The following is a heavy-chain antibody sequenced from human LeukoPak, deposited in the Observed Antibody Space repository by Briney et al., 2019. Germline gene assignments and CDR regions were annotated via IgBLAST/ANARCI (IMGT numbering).Heavy chain of an antibody. Sequence: GGSLRLSCAASGFTFSSYWMHWVRQAPGKGLVWVSRINTDGSSTSYADSVEGRFTISRDNTKNTLYLQMNSLRAEDTAVYHCARDFLSYPDYWGQGTLVTVSS. D-gene: IGHD3-16*02. J-gene: IGHJ4*02. V-gene: IGHV3-74*01. CDR1: GFTFSSYW. CDR2: INTDGSST. CDR3: ARDFLSYPDY.